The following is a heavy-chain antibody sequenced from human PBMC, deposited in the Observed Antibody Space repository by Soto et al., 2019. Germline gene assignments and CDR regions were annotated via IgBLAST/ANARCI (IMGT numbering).Heavy chain of an antibody. D-gene: IGHD3-3*01. J-gene: IGHJ5*02. Sequence: SETLSLTCTVSGGSISSGGYYWSWIRQHPGKGLEWIGYIYYSGSTYYNPSLKSRVTISVDTSKNQFSLKLSSVTAADTAVYYCARSDTTLLSRYYDFWSGYFGWFDPWGQGTLVTVSS. CDR2: IYYSGST. V-gene: IGHV4-31*03. CDR1: GGSISSGGYY. CDR3: ARSDTTLLSRYYDFWSGYFGWFDP.